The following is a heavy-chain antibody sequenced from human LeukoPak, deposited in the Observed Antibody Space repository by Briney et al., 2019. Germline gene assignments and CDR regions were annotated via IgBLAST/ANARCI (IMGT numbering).Heavy chain of an antibody. CDR2: IYYSGST. Sequence: SETLSLTCAVSGGSISSSSYYWGWIRQPPGTGLEWIGSIYYSGSTYYNPSLKSRVTISVDTSKNQFSLKLSSVTAADTAVYYCARHAKSSSELLWFGELGNWFDPWGQGTLVTVSS. V-gene: IGHV4-39*01. D-gene: IGHD3-10*01. J-gene: IGHJ5*02. CDR3: ARHAKSSSELLWFGELGNWFDP. CDR1: GGSISSSSYY.